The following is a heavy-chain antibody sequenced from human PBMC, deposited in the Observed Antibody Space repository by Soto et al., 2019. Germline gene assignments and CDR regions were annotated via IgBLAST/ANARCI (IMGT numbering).Heavy chain of an antibody. V-gene: IGHV4-59*08. J-gene: IGHJ4*02. D-gene: IGHD5-18*01. CDR3: ARHGYIYGLVPGYFDY. CDR1: GGSISNHY. CDR2: IYYSGST. Sequence: SETLSLTCTVSGGSISNHYWTWIRQPPGKGLEWIGYIYYSGSTNYSPSLKSRVTISVDTSKNQFSLKLTSVTAADTAVYYCARHGYIYGLVPGYFDYWGQGTLVTVSS.